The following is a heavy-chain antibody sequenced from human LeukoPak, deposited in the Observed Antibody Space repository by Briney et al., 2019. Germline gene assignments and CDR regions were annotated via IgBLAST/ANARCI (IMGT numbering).Heavy chain of an antibody. Sequence: GRSLRLSCAASGFTFSTYGMHWVRRAPGKGLEWVAVISYDGGSKYYADSVKGRFTISRDNSKNTLFLQMNSLRHEDTAMFYCARDANYFGSGMTFNWFDPWGQGTLVTVSS. CDR3: ARDANYFGSGMTFNWFDP. V-gene: IGHV3-30*03. CDR2: ISYDGGSK. J-gene: IGHJ5*02. D-gene: IGHD3-10*01. CDR1: GFTFSTYG.